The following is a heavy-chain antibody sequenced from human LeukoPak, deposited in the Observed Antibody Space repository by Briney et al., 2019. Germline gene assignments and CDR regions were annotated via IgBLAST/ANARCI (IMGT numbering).Heavy chain of an antibody. CDR2: INPSGGST. V-gene: IGHV1-46*01. CDR1: GFTFTNYN. Sequence: ASVKVSCKASGFTFTNYNMHWVRQAPGQGLEWMGVINPSGGSTSYAQKFQGRVTMTRDTSTRTVYMELSRLRSEVTAVYYCARRGIGYYFDHWGQGSLVTVSS. CDR3: ARRGIGYYFDH. J-gene: IGHJ4*02. D-gene: IGHD3-16*01.